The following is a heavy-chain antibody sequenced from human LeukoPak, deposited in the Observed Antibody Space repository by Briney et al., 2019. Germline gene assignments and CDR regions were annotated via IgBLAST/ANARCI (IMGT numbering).Heavy chain of an antibody. D-gene: IGHD2-2*01. J-gene: IGHJ5*02. CDR3: ARDVGVPVEEIGWFDP. CDR1: GFTFDDYA. V-gene: IGHV3-9*01. CDR2: ISWNSGSI. Sequence: GGSLRLSCAASGFTFDDYAMHWVRQAPGKGLEWVSGISWNSGSIGYADSVKGRFTISRDNAKNSLYLQMNSLRAEDTAVYYCARDVGVPVEEIGWFDPWGQGTLVTVSS.